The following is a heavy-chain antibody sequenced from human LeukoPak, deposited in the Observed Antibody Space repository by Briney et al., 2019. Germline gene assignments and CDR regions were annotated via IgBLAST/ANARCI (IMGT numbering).Heavy chain of an antibody. CDR2: ISYSGNT. D-gene: IGHD3-22*01. Sequence: SETLSLTCTVSGGSVSSGAYYWSWIRQHPGKGLEWIGYISYSGNTYYNPSLRSRASISADTPKSQFSLKLSSTTAADTAVYYCAREPLPYYYDSSGYYSQWGQGTLVTVSS. CDR1: GGSVSSGAYY. J-gene: IGHJ4*02. V-gene: IGHV4-31*03. CDR3: AREPLPYYYDSSGYYSQ.